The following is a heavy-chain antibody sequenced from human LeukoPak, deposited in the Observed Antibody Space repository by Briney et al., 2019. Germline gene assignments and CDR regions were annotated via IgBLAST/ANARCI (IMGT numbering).Heavy chain of an antibody. CDR2: IIPIFGTA. D-gene: IGHD3-22*01. CDR1: GGTFSSYA. J-gene: IGHJ4*02. Sequence: ASVKVSCKASGGTFSSYAISWVRQAPGQGLEWMGGIIPIFGTANYAQKFQGRATITTDESTSTAYMELSSLRSEDTAVYYCARSGDPEPNYYDSSGYWGPHYFDYWGQGTLVTVSS. V-gene: IGHV1-69*05. CDR3: ARSGDPEPNYYDSSGYWGPHYFDY.